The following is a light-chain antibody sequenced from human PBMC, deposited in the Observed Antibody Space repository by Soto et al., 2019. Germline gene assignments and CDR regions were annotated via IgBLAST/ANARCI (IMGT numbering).Light chain of an antibody. CDR2: GAS. CDR3: QQYNSYPWT. CDR1: QRVSSN. V-gene: IGKV3-15*01. J-gene: IGKJ1*01. Sequence: IVMTQSPATLSVSPGERATLSCRASQRVSSNVAWYQQKPGQAPRLLLYGASARATGVPARFSGSGSGTEFTLTISSLQSEDFAVYYCQQYNSYPWTFGQGTKVDIK.